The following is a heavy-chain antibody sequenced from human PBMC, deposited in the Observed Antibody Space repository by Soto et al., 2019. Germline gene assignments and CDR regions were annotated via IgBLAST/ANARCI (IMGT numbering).Heavy chain of an antibody. Sequence: QVQLVQSGAEVKKPGASVKVSCKASGYTFTSYGISWVRQAPGQGLEWMGWISAYNGNTNYAPKFQGRVTITADESTSTAYMELSSLRSDDTAVYYCARVPNGYYDSSGYYPDAFAIWGQGTMVTVSS. CDR2: ISAYNGNT. V-gene: IGHV1-18*01. CDR1: GYTFTSYG. D-gene: IGHD3-22*01. CDR3: ARVPNGYYDSSGYYPDAFAI. J-gene: IGHJ3*02.